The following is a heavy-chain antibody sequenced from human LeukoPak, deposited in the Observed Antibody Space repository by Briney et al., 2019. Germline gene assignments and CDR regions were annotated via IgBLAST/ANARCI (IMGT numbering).Heavy chain of an antibody. J-gene: IGHJ5*02. CDR1: GFTFSSYV. CDR3: ARDRFWSGPYNWFDP. V-gene: IGHV3-33*01. Sequence: GGSLRLSCAASGFTFSSYVMHWVRQAPGKGLEWVAVIWYDGSNKYYADSVKGRFTISRDNSKNTLYLQMNSLRAEDTAVYYCARDRFWSGPYNWFDPWGQGTLVTVSS. D-gene: IGHD3-3*01. CDR2: IWYDGSNK.